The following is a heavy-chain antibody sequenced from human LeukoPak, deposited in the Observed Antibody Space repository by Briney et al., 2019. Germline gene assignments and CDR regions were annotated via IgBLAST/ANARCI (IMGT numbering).Heavy chain of an antibody. D-gene: IGHD2-2*01. J-gene: IGHJ5*02. CDR1: GGTFSSYA. CDR2: IIPIFGTA. V-gene: IGHV1-69*13. CDR3: AREEEIPASFDP. Sequence: GASVKVSCKASGGTFSSYAISWVRQAPGQGLEWMGGIIPIFGTANYAQKFQGRVTITADESTSTAHMELSSLRSEDTAVYYCAREEEIPASFDPWGQGTLVTVSS.